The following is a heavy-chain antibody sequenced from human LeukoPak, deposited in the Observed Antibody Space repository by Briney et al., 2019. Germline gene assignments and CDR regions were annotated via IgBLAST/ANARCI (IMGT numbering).Heavy chain of an antibody. D-gene: IGHD3-10*01. Sequence: GGPLRLSCAASGFTFSSYTMNWVRQAPGKGLEWVSYISSSSSAIYYADSVKGRFTISRDNAKNSLYPQMNSLRDEDTAVYYCARDPGDYWGQGTLVTVSS. J-gene: IGHJ4*02. CDR2: ISSSSSAI. CDR1: GFTFSSYT. V-gene: IGHV3-48*02. CDR3: ARDPGDY.